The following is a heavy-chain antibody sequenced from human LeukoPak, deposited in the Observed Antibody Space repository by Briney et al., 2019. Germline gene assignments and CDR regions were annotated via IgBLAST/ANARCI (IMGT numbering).Heavy chain of an antibody. J-gene: IGHJ4*02. CDR3: AKRGGSRSFYSLDH. V-gene: IGHV5-51*01. CDR2: IYPADSDT. D-gene: IGHD3-10*01. Sequence: GESLKISCKGSGYSFTSYWIGWVRQKPGKGLEWMGIIYPADSDTRYSPSFQSQVTISADKSTTTAYLQWSSLKASDTAIYYCAKRGGSRSFYSLDHWGQGTPVTVPS. CDR1: GYSFTSYW.